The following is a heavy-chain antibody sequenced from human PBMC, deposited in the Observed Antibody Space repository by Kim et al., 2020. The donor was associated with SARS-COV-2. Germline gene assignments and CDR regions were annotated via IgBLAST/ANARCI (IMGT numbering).Heavy chain of an antibody. V-gene: IGHV3-15*01. Sequence: GGSLRLSCAGSGFTFSDAWMSWVRHVPGKGLEWISRIKSKTDGGTTDYAAPVKGRFSISRDDSENTLYLQMNSLKTEDTAVYHCTTDRLRANWYGIGDYKYYGMDVWGHGTTVTVSS. CDR3: TTDRLRANWYGIGDYKYYGMDV. CDR1: GFTFSDAW. J-gene: IGHJ6*02. D-gene: IGHD1-1*01. CDR2: IKSKTDGGTT.